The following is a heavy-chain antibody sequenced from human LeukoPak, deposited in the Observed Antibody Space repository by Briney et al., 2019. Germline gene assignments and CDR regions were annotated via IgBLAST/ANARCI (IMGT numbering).Heavy chain of an antibody. Sequence: ASVKVSCKVSGNTLSESSMHWVRQAPGKGLEWMRGFDPEDGETIYAQKFQGRVTMTEDTSTDTAYMELSSLRSEDTAVYYCATVSYYDYVWGSYRHDAFDIWGQGTMVTVSS. J-gene: IGHJ3*02. CDR2: FDPEDGET. CDR1: GNTLSESS. D-gene: IGHD3-16*02. CDR3: ATVSYYDYVWGSYRHDAFDI. V-gene: IGHV1-24*01.